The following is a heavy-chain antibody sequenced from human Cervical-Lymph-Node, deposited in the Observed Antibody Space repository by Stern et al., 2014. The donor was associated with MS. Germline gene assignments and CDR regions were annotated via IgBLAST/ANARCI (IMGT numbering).Heavy chain of an antibody. Sequence: QVQLVQSGAEGKKPGASVKVSCKASGYTFINYGITWVRQAPGQGLEWMGWISTYNGDTNYAPNFLGRVTLTTDTSTSTVYMELRSLTSDDTAIYYCAREAFDFWNHQGINYFDPWGQGTLVTVSS. CDR3: AREAFDFWNHQGINYFDP. J-gene: IGHJ5*02. V-gene: IGHV1-18*01. CDR2: ISTYNGDT. D-gene: IGHD3-3*01. CDR1: GYTFINYG.